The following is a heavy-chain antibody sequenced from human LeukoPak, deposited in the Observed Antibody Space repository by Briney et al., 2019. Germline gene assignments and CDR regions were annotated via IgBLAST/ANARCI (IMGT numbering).Heavy chain of an antibody. Sequence: SETLSLTCDVYGGSFSGYYWSWIRQPPGKGLEWIGEINHSGSTNYNPSLKSRVTISVDTSKNQFSLKLSSVTAADTAVYYCARSGPAAIYYYYGMDVWGQGTTVTVSS. CDR1: GGSFSGYY. CDR3: ARSGPAAIYYYYGMDV. D-gene: IGHD2-2*01. V-gene: IGHV4-34*01. CDR2: INHSGST. J-gene: IGHJ6*02.